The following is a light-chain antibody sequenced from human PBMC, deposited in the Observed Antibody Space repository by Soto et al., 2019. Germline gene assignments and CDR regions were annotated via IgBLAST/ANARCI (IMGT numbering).Light chain of an antibody. CDR2: AAS. CDR3: QHYGGLWT. J-gene: IGKJ1*01. Sequence: DIQMTQSPSSLSASVGDRVTITCRASQSISTYLNWYQQKPGKAPNLLIYAASTLQSGVPSRFSGSGSGTEFILTISSLQPDDFASYYCQHYGGLWTFGQGTKVDIK. V-gene: IGKV1-39*01. CDR1: QSISTY.